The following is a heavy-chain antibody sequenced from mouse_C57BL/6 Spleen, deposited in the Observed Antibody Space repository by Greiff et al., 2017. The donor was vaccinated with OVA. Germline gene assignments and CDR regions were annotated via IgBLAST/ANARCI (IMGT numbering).Heavy chain of an antibody. CDR3: ARQDDGYYDAMDY. CDR1: GFTFSSYG. D-gene: IGHD2-3*01. V-gene: IGHV5-6*01. CDR2: ISSGGSYT. J-gene: IGHJ4*01. Sequence: EVKVVESGGDLVKPGGSLKLSCAASGFTFSSYGMSWVRQTPDKRLEWVATISSGGSYTYYPDSVKGRFTISRDNAKNTLYLQMSSLKSEDTAMYYCARQDDGYYDAMDYWGQGTSVTVSS.